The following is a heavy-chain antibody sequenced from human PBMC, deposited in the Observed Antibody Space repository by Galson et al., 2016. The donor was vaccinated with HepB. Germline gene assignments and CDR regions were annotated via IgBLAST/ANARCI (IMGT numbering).Heavy chain of an antibody. CDR3: VKVGSAIAVTGYFDN. CDR1: GFSFQNYA. D-gene: IGHD6-19*01. CDR2: ISWDAGTT. J-gene: IGHJ4*02. Sequence: SLRLSCAASGFSFQNYAMHWVRQAPGKGLEWVSLISWDAGTTYYVDSVKGRFTISRDSTKNSLYLQMNSLRPEDTAIYYCVKVGSAIAVTGYFDNWGQGTLATVSS. V-gene: IGHV3-43D*03.